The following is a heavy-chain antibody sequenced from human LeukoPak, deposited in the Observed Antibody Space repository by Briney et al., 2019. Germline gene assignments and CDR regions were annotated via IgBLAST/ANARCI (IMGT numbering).Heavy chain of an antibody. Sequence: SVKVSCKASGGNFRNYGFHWVRQAPGQGLEWMGGMLPIFGTANYAQKFQGRVTITADESSNTASLGLSSQTSEDTAVYYCATDPNPYSSTSGYFDFWGQGTLVTVSS. J-gene: IGHJ4*02. D-gene: IGHD6-13*01. CDR1: GGNFRNYG. V-gene: IGHV1-69*13. CDR2: MLPIFGTA. CDR3: ATDPNPYSSTSGYFDF.